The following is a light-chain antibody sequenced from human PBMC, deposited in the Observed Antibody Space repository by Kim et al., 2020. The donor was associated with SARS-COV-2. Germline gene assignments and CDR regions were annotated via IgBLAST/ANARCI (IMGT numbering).Light chain of an antibody. CDR3: QQYGSPPQT. CDR1: QTVTSSY. J-gene: IGKJ2*01. Sequence: LSPGERATLSCRASQTVTSSYLAWYQHKPGQAPRLLIYGASRRATGVSDRFSGSGSGTDFTLTISRLEPEDFAVYFCQQYGSPPQTFGQGTNLEI. CDR2: GAS. V-gene: IGKV3-20*01.